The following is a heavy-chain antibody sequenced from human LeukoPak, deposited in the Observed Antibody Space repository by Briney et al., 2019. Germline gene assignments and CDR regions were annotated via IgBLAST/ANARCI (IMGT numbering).Heavy chain of an antibody. D-gene: IGHD3-3*01. V-gene: IGHV4-30-4*08. Sequence: SETLSLTCTVSGGSISSGDYYWSWIRQPPGKGLEWIGYIYYSGSTNYNPSLKSRVTISVDTSKNQFSLKLSSVTAADTAVYYCAREHHSRTYYDFWSGYTGGWYFDYWGQGTLVTVSS. J-gene: IGHJ4*02. CDR2: IYYSGST. CDR3: AREHHSRTYYDFWSGYTGGWYFDY. CDR1: GGSISSGDYY.